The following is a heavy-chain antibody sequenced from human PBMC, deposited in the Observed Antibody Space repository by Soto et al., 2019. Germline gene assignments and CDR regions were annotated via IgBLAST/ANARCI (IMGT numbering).Heavy chain of an antibody. J-gene: IGHJ4*02. Sequence: EVQLVESGGGLVQPGGSLRLSCAASGFTFSSYSVNWVRQAPGKGLEWVSYISSSSSTIYYADSVKGRFTISRDNAKNSLYLQMKSLRDEDTAVYYCARVSPARDFDYWGQGTLVTVSS. CDR1: GFTFSSYS. CDR3: ARVSPARDFDY. V-gene: IGHV3-48*02. CDR2: ISSSSSTI. D-gene: IGHD2-2*01.